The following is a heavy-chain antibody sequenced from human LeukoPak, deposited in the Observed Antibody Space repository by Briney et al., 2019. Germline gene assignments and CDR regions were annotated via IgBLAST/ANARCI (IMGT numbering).Heavy chain of an antibody. CDR2: IKQDGSEK. V-gene: IGHV3-7*01. D-gene: IGHD6-19*01. CDR3: ARDSPRIAVVGAFGMDV. Sequence: GSLRLSCAASGFTFSSYWMSWVRQAPGKGLEWVANIKQDGSEKYYVDSVKGRFTISRDNAKNSLYLQMNSLRAEDTAVYYCARDSPRIAVVGAFGMDVWGQGTTVTVSS. CDR1: GFTFSSYW. J-gene: IGHJ6*02.